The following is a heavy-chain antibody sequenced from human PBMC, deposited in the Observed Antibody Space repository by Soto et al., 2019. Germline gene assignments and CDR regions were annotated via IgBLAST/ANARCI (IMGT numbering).Heavy chain of an antibody. CDR3: ARQQRYCSSTSCYAYYYYGMDV. V-gene: IGHV5-51*01. CDR2: IYPGDSDT. Sequence: SLKISCKGSGYSFTSYWIGWVRQMPGKGLEWMGIIYPGDSDTRYSPSFQGQVTISADKSISTAYLQWSSLKASDTAMYYCARQQRYCSSTSCYAYYYYGMDVWGQGTTVTVSS. CDR1: GYSFTSYW. D-gene: IGHD2-2*01. J-gene: IGHJ6*02.